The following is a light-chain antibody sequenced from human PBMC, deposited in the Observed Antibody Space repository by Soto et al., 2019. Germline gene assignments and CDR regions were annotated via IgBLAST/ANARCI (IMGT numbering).Light chain of an antibody. J-gene: IGLJ1*01. CDR1: KLGIKY. CDR3: CSYGGSFPYV. V-gene: IGLV3-1*01. CDR2: QDH. Sequence: SYELTQPPSVSVSPGQIASITCSGDKLGIKYACWYQQKPGQSPVLVIYQDHKRPSGIPERFSGSKSGNTASLTISGLQAEDEADFYCCSYGGSFPYVFGTGTKVTVL.